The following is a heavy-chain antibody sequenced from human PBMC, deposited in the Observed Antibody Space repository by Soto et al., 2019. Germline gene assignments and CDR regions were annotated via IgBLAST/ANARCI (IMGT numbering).Heavy chain of an antibody. J-gene: IGHJ4*02. CDR2: INWKGADV. Sequence: EVQLVETGGGLIQPGGSLRLSCAASGFTVSSNYMSWVRQAPGKGLEWVSTINWKGADVAYADSVKGRFTISRDNAKNSLYLQMNSLRTEDTALYYCAKYGDYVNFFNYWGQGTLVTVSS. V-gene: IGHV3-53*05. CDR3: AKYGDYVNFFNY. CDR1: GFTVSSNY. D-gene: IGHD4-17*01.